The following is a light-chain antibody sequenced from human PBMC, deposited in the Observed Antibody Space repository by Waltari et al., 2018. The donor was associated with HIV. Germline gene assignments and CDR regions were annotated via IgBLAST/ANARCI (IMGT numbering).Light chain of an antibody. CDR1: QSISSY. CDR2: AAS. CDR3: QQSYSTPLT. V-gene: IGKV1-39*01. Sequence: DIQMTQSPSSLSASVGDRVPITCRASQSISSYFNWYQQKPGKAPKLLIYAASSLQSGVPARFSGSGSGTDFTLTISSLQPEDFATYYCQQSYSTPLTFGPGTKVDIK. J-gene: IGKJ3*01.